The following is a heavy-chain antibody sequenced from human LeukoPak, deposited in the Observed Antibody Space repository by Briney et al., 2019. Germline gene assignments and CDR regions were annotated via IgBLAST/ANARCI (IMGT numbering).Heavy chain of an antibody. J-gene: IGHJ5*02. Sequence: GGSLRLSCVASGFTFSDYAMNWVRQAPGKGLEWVSTFKTNSGQVYYAESVRGRFTISRVNSKNTVYLEMSSLRAEDTALYFCARRRSSSPNWFDPWGQGTLVTVSS. CDR2: FKTNSGQV. D-gene: IGHD6-13*01. V-gene: IGHV3-23*01. CDR3: ARRRSSSPNWFDP. CDR1: GFTFSDYA.